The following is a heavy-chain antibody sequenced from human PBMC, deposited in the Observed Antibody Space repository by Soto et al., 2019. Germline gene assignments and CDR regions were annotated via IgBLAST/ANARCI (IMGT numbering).Heavy chain of an antibody. CDR2: IWYDGSNK. CDR3: ARDGTMIPHCLFDY. J-gene: IGHJ4*02. V-gene: IGHV3-33*01. Sequence: QVQLVESGGGVVQPGRSLRLSCAASGFTFSSYGMHWVRQAPGKGLEWVAVIWYDGSNKYYADSVKGRFTISRDNSKNTLYLQMNSLRAEDTAVYYCARDGTMIPHCLFDYWGQGTLVTVSS. CDR1: GFTFSSYG. D-gene: IGHD3-22*01.